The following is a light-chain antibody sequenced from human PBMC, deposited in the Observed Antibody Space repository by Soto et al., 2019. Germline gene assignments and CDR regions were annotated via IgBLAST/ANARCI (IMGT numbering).Light chain of an antibody. CDR3: CSYAGSYSVV. CDR2: DVT. V-gene: IGLV2-11*01. CDR1: SSDVGYYNY. Sequence: QSALTQPRSVSGSPGQSVTISCTGTSSDVGYYNYVPWYQQHPGKAPKLMIYDVTKRPSGVPDRFSGSKSGNTASLTISGLQAEDEADYYCCSYAGSYSVVFGGGTKVTVL. J-gene: IGLJ3*02.